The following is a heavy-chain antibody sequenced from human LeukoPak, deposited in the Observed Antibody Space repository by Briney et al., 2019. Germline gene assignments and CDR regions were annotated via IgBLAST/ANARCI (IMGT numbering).Heavy chain of an antibody. V-gene: IGHV1-69*06. CDR3: ASRDGYKPYYFDY. J-gene: IGHJ4*02. Sequence: ASVKVSCKTSGGTFSNYAISWVRQAPGQGLEWMGGIIPIFGTANYAQKFQGRVTITADKSTSTAYMELSSLRSKDTAVYYCASRDGYKPYYFDYWGQGTLVTVSS. D-gene: IGHD5-24*01. CDR2: IIPIFGTA. CDR1: GGTFSNYA.